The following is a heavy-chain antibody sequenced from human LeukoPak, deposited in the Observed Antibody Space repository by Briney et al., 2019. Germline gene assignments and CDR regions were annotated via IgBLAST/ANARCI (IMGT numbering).Heavy chain of an antibody. V-gene: IGHV4-4*07. CDR2: IYTSGST. D-gene: IGHD4-17*01. Sequence: SETLSLTXTVSGGSISSYYWSWIRQTAGKGLEWIGRIYTSGSTNYNPSLKSRVTMSVDTSKNQFSLKLNSVAAADTAVYYCARTRGGYGDYTFDSWGQGTLVTVSS. J-gene: IGHJ4*02. CDR1: GGSISSYY. CDR3: ARTRGGYGDYTFDS.